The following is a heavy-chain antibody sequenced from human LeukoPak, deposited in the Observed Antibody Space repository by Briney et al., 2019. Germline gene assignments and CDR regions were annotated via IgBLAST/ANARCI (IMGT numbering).Heavy chain of an antibody. CDR2: ISYDGSNK. CDR1: GFTFSSYG. CDR3: AKARSSITYSFDY. Sequence: GGSLRLSCAASGFTFSSYGMHWVRKAPGKGLEWVAVISYDGSNKYYADSVKGRFTISRDNSKNTLYLQMNSLRAEDTAVYYCAKARSSITYSFDYWGQGTLVTVSS. J-gene: IGHJ4*02. V-gene: IGHV3-30*18.